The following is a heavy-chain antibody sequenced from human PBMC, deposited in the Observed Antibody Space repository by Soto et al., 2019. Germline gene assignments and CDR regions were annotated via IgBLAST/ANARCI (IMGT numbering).Heavy chain of an antibody. CDR1: GFSLSTSGVG. CDR3: AHSDRYNYVHYFDY. V-gene: IGHV2-5*02. CDR2: IYWDDDK. D-gene: IGHD1-20*01. J-gene: IGHJ4*02. Sequence: QITLKESGPTLVKPTQTLTLTCTFSGFSLSTSGVGVGWIRQPPGKALEWLALIYWDDDKRYSPSLKSRLTITKDTYKNQVVLTMTNIDPVDTATYYCAHSDRYNYVHYFDYWGQGTLVTVSS.